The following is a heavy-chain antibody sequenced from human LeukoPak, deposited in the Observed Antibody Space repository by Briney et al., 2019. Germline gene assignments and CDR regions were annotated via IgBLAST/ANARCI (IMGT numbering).Heavy chain of an antibody. D-gene: IGHD3-22*01. V-gene: IGHV3-23*01. Sequence: GGSLRLSCAASGLIFSSYAMSWVRQAPGKGLEWVSGISGSGDNTYYADSVKGRFTISRDSSKNTLYVQVNSLGTEDTAAYYCAKGSYYDSSGSFYFDYWGQGTLVTVSS. CDR2: ISGSGDNT. CDR1: GLIFSSYA. CDR3: AKGSYYDSSGSFYFDY. J-gene: IGHJ4*02.